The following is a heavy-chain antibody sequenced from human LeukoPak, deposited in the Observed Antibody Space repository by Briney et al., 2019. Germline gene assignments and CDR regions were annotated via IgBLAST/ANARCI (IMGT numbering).Heavy chain of an antibody. CDR2: ISYDGSNK. V-gene: IGHV3-30*18. Sequence: PGGSLRLSCAASGFTFSSYGMHWVRQAPGKGLEWGAVISYDGSNKYYADSVKGRFTISRDNSKNTLYLQMNSLRAEDTAVYYCAKDGTVTTETLDYWGQGTLVTVSS. CDR1: GFTFSSYG. J-gene: IGHJ4*02. CDR3: AKDGTVTTETLDY. D-gene: IGHD4-17*01.